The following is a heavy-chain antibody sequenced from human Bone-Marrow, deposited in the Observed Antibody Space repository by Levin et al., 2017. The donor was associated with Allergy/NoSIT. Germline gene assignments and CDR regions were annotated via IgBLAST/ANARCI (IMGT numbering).Heavy chain of an antibody. D-gene: IGHD2-15*01. CDR1: GFTFSSSA. CDR2: ISYDGSNK. V-gene: IGHV3-30*04. CDR3: ARDGVDCSGGSCYYYYGMDG. Sequence: LSLPCAASGFTFSSSAMHWVRQAPGKGLEWVAVISYDGSNKYYADSVKGRFTISRDNSKNTLYLQMNSLRAEDTAVYYCARDGVDCSGGSCYYYYGMDGWGQGTTVTVSS. J-gene: IGHJ6*02.